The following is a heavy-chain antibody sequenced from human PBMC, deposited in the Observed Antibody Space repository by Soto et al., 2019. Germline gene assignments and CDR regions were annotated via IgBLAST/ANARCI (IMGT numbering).Heavy chain of an antibody. D-gene: IGHD6-13*01. V-gene: IGHV1-2*04. CDR1: GYAFTGYY. CDR2: INPNSGGT. CDR3: ARDRTHFPLYSSSGMDV. J-gene: IGHJ6*04. Sequence: GASVKVSCKASGYAFTGYYMHWVRQAPGQGLEWMGWINPNSGGTNYAQKFQGWVTMTRDTSISTAYMELSRLRSDDTAVYYCARDRTHFPLYSSSGMDVWGKGTTVTVSS.